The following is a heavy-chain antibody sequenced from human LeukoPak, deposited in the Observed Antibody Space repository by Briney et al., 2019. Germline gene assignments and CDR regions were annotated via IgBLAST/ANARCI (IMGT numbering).Heavy chain of an antibody. D-gene: IGHD3-22*01. Sequence: PGGTLRLSCEASGITFSFYGMSWVRQAPGKGLEWVSYISSSGSTIYYADSVKGRFTVSRDNAKNSLYLQMNSLRAEDTAVYYCARVSVGVVAVGHFDYWGQGTLVTVSS. J-gene: IGHJ4*02. CDR2: ISSSGSTI. CDR3: ARVSVGVVAVGHFDY. V-gene: IGHV3-48*04. CDR1: GITFSFYG.